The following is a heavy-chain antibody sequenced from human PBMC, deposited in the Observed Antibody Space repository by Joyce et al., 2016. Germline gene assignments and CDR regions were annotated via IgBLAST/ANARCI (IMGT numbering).Heavy chain of an antibody. D-gene: IGHD6-19*01. CDR3: ARSQWLAPLMY. CDR2: INNSGVT. CDR1: GGPFRGFF. V-gene: IGHV4-34*01. Sequence: QVQLQQWGAGLFKPSETLSLTCAVSGGPFRGFFWTWVRQPPGKGLEGYGDINNSGVTNYNPSLKTRVTFSVDTSKNQFSLKLTSLSAADTAVYYCARSQWLAPLMYWGQGTPVTVSS. J-gene: IGHJ4*02.